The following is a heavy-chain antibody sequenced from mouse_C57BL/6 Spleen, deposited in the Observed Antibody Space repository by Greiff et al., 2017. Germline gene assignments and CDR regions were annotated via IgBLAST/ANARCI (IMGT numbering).Heavy chain of an antibody. CDR3: ASGLTGPLFAY. Sequence: QVQLQQPGAELVMPGASVKLSCKASGYTFTSYWMHWVKQRPGQGLEWIGEIDPSDSYTNYNQKFKGKSTLTVDKSSSTAYMQLSSLTSEDSAVYYCASGLTGPLFAYWGQGTLVTVSA. CDR2: IDPSDSYT. D-gene: IGHD4-1*01. V-gene: IGHV1-69*01. CDR1: GYTFTSYW. J-gene: IGHJ3*01.